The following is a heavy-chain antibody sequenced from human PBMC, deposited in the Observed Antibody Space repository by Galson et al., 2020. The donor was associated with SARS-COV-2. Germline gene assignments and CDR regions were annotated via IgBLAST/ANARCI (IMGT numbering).Heavy chain of an antibody. D-gene: IGHD3-10*01. Sequence: GGSLRLSCAASGFTFSSYGMHWVRQAPGKGLEWVAFIRYDGSNKYYADSVKGRFTISRDNSKNTLYLQMNSLRAEDTAVYYCANELLSYYGMDVWGQGTTVIVSS. J-gene: IGHJ6*02. CDR1: GFTFSSYG. CDR2: IRYDGSNK. CDR3: ANELLSYYGMDV. V-gene: IGHV3-30*02.